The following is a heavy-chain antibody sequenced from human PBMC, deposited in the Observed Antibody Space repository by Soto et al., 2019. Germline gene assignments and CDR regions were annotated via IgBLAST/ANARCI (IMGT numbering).Heavy chain of an antibody. CDR3: AVVFYYYGSGSDS. Sequence: QVQLVQSGAEVKKPGASVKVPCKASGYNFTDYALHWVRQAPGQGLEWMGWINPDNSNKKYSQKFQGRVTISSDTSANTAYMELRSLTSEDTAVYYCAVVFYYYGSGSDSWGQGTLVIASS. V-gene: IGHV1-3*01. CDR1: GYNFTDYA. J-gene: IGHJ5*02. CDR2: INPDNSNK. D-gene: IGHD3-10*01.